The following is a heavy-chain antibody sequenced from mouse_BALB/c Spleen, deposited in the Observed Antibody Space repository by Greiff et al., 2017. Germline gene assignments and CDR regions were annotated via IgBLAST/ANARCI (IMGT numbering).Heavy chain of an antibody. J-gene: IGHJ4*01. V-gene: IGHV5-12-2*01. CDR1: GFTFSSYT. Sequence: EVKVVESGGGLVQPGGSLKLSCAASGFTFSSYTMSWVRQTPEKRLEWVAYISNGGGSTYYPDTVKGRFTISRDNAKNTLYLQMSSLKSEDTAMYYCARHEYYEAMDYWGQGTSVTVSS. CDR3: ARHEYYEAMDY. CDR2: ISNGGGST.